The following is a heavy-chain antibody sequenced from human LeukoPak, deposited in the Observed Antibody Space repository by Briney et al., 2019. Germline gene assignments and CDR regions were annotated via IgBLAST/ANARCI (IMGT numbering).Heavy chain of an antibody. D-gene: IGHD2-15*01. CDR1: GFTFSSYS. V-gene: IGHV3-21*01. CDR3: ARDAPYSYYFDY. Sequence: GGSLRLSCAASGFTFSSYSMNWVRQAPGKGLEWVSSISSSSSYIYYADSVKGRFTISRDNTKNSLYLQMNSLSAEDTAVYYCARDAPYSYYFDYWGQGTLVTVSS. CDR2: ISSSSSYI. J-gene: IGHJ4*02.